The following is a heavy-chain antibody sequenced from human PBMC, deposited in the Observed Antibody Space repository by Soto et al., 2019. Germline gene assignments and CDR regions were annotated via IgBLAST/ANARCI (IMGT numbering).Heavy chain of an antibody. V-gene: IGHV1-69*12. CDR2: IIPIFGTA. CDR3: ARDRKWLENNWFDP. Sequence: QVQLVQSGAEVKKPGSSVKVSCKASGGTFSSYAISWVRQAPVRGLEWMGGIIPIFGTANYAQKFQGRVTITADESTSTAYMELTSLRSEDTAVYYCARDRKWLENNWFDPWGRGTLVTVSS. CDR1: GGTFSSYA. D-gene: IGHD5-12*01. J-gene: IGHJ5*02.